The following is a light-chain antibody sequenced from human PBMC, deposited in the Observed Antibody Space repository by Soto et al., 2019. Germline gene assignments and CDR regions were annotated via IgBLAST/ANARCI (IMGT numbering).Light chain of an antibody. J-gene: IGKJ5*01. CDR1: QSVRSY. Sequence: SMLTQSPATLSLSPGERATLSCRASQSVRSYLAWYQQKPGQAPRLLIYDASTRAPGIPARFSGGGSGTDFTLTISSLEPDDFAFYYCQQRSSWPRITFGQGTRLDIK. CDR3: QQRSSWPRIT. V-gene: IGKV3-11*01. CDR2: DAS.